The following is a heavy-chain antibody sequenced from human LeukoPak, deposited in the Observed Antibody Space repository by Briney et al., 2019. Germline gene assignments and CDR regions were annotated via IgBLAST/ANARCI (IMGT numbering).Heavy chain of an antibody. CDR3: ARPASYFYGMDV. D-gene: IGHD2-15*01. Sequence: PSETLPLTCTVSGGSINTFYWSWIRQPPGKGLEWIGYIYYSGSTSYNPSLKSRVTMSVDTSKNQFSLKLTSVTAADTAVYYSARPASYFYGMDVCGHGTTVTVSS. CDR2: IYYSGST. V-gene: IGHV4-59*08. J-gene: IGHJ6*02. CDR1: GGSINTFY.